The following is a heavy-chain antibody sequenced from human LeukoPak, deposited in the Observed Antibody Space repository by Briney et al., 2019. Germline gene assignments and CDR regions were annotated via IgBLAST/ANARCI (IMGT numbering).Heavy chain of an antibody. CDR2: IRSDGGAK. CDR1: GFAFSSYD. D-gene: IGHD2-2*01. CDR3: ARAPTVLVGYCSSSSCQADY. J-gene: IGHJ4*02. Sequence: GGSLRLSCATSGFAFSSYDMHWVRQAPGKGLEWVAFIRSDGGAKYYADSVKGRFVISRDNAENSLYLQMNSLRVEDTAVYYCARAPTVLVGYCSSSSCQADYWGQGTLVTVSS. V-gene: IGHV3-30*02.